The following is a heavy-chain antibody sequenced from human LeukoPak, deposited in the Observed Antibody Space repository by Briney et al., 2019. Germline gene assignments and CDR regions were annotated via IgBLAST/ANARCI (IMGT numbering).Heavy chain of an antibody. V-gene: IGHV3-11*01. J-gene: IGHJ4*02. CDR1: GVTFSSHW. Sequence: PGEPLRLSCAASGVTFSSHWMSWVRPAPGKALEGGSYISNSGSSIYYADSVKGRFTISRDNAKNSLYLLMNSLRAEDTAVYYCARDGSYSGSGSPSYYWGQGTLVTVSS. CDR2: ISNSGSSI. CDR3: ARDGSYSGSGSPSYY. D-gene: IGHD3-10*01.